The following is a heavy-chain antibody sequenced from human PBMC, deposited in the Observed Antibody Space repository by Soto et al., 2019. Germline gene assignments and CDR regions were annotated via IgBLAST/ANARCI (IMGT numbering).Heavy chain of an antibody. CDR2: INPSGGIT. Sequence: ASVMVSWKASGYTLTSYYLHWVRQAPGQGPEWMGIINPSGGITNDAQKFQDRVTMTSDTSTSTVYMELSSLRSEDTAVYYCARGICTTRYYYYYGMDVWGQGTTVTVSS. CDR3: ARGICTTRYYYYYGMDV. CDR1: GYTLTSYY. V-gene: IGHV1-46*01. D-gene: IGHD2-2*01. J-gene: IGHJ6*02.